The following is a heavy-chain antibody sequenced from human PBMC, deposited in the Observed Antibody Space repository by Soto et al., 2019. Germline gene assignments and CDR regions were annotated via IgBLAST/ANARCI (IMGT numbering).Heavy chain of an antibody. CDR1: GFTFRGYG. CDR3: ANSEYSRYKNIDG. D-gene: IGHD5-18*01. V-gene: IGHV3-30*18. J-gene: IGHJ6*04. Sequence: EVSLRLSCAASGFTFRGYGMHWVRQAPGSGLECVPLISYDGSIKYYADSVRGRFTISRDNSKNTLYLQMNSLRADDTAVYYRANSEYSRYKNIDGCGKGPKVTV. CDR2: ISYDGSIK.